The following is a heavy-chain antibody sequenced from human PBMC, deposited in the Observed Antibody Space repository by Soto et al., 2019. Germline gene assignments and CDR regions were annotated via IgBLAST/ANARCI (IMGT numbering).Heavy chain of an antibody. CDR1: GFTFNIYS. CDR2: ITSDTATI. CDR3: ARSVAGHSDY. D-gene: IGHD6-19*01. V-gene: IGHV3-48*02. J-gene: IGHJ4*02. Sequence: EVQLVESGGGLVQPGGSLRLSCAASGFTFNIYSMNWVRQAPGKGLEWVSYITSDTATIHYADSVRGRFTISRDNAENSLFLQMNSLRDEDTAAYYCARSVAGHSDYWGQGALVTVSS.